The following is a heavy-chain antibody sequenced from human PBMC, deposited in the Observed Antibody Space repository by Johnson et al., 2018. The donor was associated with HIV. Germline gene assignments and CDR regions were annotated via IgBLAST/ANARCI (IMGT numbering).Heavy chain of an antibody. CDR1: GFTFSSYA. CDR2: ISYDGSNK. D-gene: IGHD3-22*01. V-gene: IGHV3-30-3*01. J-gene: IGHJ3*02. CDR3: ARVGDYDSSGLQTPLHAFDI. Sequence: QVQLVESGGGLVQPGGSLRLSCAASGFTFSSYAMHWVRQAPGKGLEWVAVISYDGSNKYYADSVKGRFTISRDNSKNTLYLQMNSLRAEDTAVYYCARVGDYDSSGLQTPLHAFDIWGQGTMVTVSS.